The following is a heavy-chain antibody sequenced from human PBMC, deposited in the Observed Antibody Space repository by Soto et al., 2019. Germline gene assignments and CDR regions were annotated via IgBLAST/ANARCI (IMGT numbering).Heavy chain of an antibody. V-gene: IGHV3-73*01. D-gene: IGHD4-17*01. J-gene: IGHJ6*02. CDR1: GFTFSGSA. CDR2: IRSKANSYAT. CDR3: TKTSEAKSYDYGDYSYGMDV. Sequence: PGGSLRLSCAASGFTFSGSAMHWVRQASGKGLEWVGRIRSKANSYATAYAASVKGRFTISRDDSKNTAYLQMNSLKTEDTAVYYCTKTSEAKSYDYGDYSYGMDVWGQGTTVTVSS.